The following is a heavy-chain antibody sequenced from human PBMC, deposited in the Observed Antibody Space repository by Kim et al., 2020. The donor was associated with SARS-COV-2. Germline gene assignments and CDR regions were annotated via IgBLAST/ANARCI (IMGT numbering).Heavy chain of an antibody. D-gene: IGHD3-3*01. CDR3: ARVVDFWSGYYGPGYYGMDV. CDR2: ISSSSSTI. CDR1: GFTFSSYS. V-gene: IGHV3-48*02. J-gene: IGHJ6*02. Sequence: GGSLRLSCAASGFTFSSYSMNWVRQAPGKGLEWVSYISSSSSTIYYADSVKGRFTISRDNAKNSLYLQMNSLRDEDTAVYYCARVVDFWSGYYGPGYYGMDVWGQGTTVTVSS.